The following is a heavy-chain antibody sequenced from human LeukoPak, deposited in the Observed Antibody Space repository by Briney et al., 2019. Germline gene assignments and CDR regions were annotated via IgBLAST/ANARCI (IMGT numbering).Heavy chain of an antibody. CDR3: AKDGGRAAAGTVDS. D-gene: IGHD6-13*01. CDR1: GFTFSNYA. CDR2: VSSDGNSK. J-gene: IGHJ4*02. Sequence: GGSLRLSCAASGFTFSNYAMHWVRQAPGKGLEWAAVVSSDGNSKYYADSMKGRFTISRDNSKNTLYLQINSLRADDTAVFYCAKDGGRAAAGTVDSWGQGALVTVSS. V-gene: IGHV3-30*18.